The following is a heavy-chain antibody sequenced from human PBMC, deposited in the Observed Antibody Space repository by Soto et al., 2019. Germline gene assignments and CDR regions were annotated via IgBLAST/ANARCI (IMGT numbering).Heavy chain of an antibody. V-gene: IGHV3-48*03. CDR1: RFTFSTYE. Sequence: PGESLRLSCAASRFTFSTYEMHWLRQAPGKGLEWVSYISSGGDTVHYADSVKGRFTISRDNTRNSLYLQMNSLRDEDTALYYCVRXCSSTLCNGVATRTFDYWGQGTLVTVSS. CDR3: VRXCSSTLCNGVATRTFDY. CDR2: ISSGGDTV. J-gene: IGHJ4*02. D-gene: IGHD2-2*01.